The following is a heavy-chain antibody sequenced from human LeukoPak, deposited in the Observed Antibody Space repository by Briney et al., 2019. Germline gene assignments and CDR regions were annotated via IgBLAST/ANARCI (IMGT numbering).Heavy chain of an antibody. Sequence: PSETLSLTCTVSGGSISSYYWSWIRQPPGEGLEWIGYIYYSGSTNYNPSLKSRVTISVDTSKNQFSLKLSSVTAADTAVYYCARLRDSSGYYFDYWGQGTLVTVSS. D-gene: IGHD3-22*01. CDR2: IYYSGST. CDR1: GGSISSYY. CDR3: ARLRDSSGYYFDY. J-gene: IGHJ4*02. V-gene: IGHV4-59*08.